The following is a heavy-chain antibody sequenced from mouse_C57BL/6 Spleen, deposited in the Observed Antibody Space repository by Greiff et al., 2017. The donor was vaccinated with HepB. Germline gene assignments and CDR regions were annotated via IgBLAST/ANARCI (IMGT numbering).Heavy chain of an antibody. Sequence: EVHLVESGGGLVKPGGSLKLSCAASGFTFSSYAMSWVRQTPEKRLEWVATISDGGSYTYYPDNVKGRFTISRDNANNNMYLQMSHLNSEDTALYYCARVSYDGYYGDAMDYWGQGTSVTVSS. V-gene: IGHV5-4*01. J-gene: IGHJ4*01. CDR2: ISDGGSYT. CDR1: GFTFSSYA. D-gene: IGHD2-3*01. CDR3: ARVSYDGYYGDAMDY.